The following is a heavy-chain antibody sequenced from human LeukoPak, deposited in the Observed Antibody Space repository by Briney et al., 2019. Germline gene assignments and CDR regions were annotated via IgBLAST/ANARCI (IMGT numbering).Heavy chain of an antibody. CDR1: GGTFSSYA. V-gene: IGHV1-69*04. J-gene: IGHJ6*02. CDR2: IIPILGIA. Sequence: SVKVSCEASGGTFSSYAISWVRQAPGQGFEWMGRIIPILGIANYAQKFQGRVTITADKSTSTAYMELSSLRSEDTAVYYCARAGAAAERPYGMDVWGQGTTVTVSS. D-gene: IGHD6-13*01. CDR3: ARAGAAAERPYGMDV.